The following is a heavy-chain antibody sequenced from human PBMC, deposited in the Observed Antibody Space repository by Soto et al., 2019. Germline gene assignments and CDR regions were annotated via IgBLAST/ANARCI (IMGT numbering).Heavy chain of an antibody. CDR1: GGSVSSGSYY. V-gene: IGHV4-61*01. J-gene: IGHJ4*02. CDR3: ARGPRSIV. D-gene: IGHD1-26*01. CDR2: IYYSGRT. Sequence: QVQLQESGPGLVKPSETLSLTCTVSGGSVSSGSYYWSWIRQPPGKGLEWIGYIYYSGRTNYNPSLKSRVAISVDTSKNQFSLKLSSVTAADTAAYYCARGPRSIVWGQGTLVTVSS.